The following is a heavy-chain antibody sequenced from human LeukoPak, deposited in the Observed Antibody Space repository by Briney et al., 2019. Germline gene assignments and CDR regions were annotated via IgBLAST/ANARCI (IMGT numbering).Heavy chain of an antibody. Sequence: SETLSLTCTVSGGSISSYYWSWIRQPPGKGLEWIGYIYYSGSTNYNPSLKSRVTISVDTSKNQFSLKLSSVTAADTAAYYCARQPVGAARYFDYWGQGTLVTVSS. J-gene: IGHJ4*02. CDR2: IYYSGST. D-gene: IGHD1-26*01. CDR3: ARQPVGAARYFDY. CDR1: GGSISSYY. V-gene: IGHV4-59*01.